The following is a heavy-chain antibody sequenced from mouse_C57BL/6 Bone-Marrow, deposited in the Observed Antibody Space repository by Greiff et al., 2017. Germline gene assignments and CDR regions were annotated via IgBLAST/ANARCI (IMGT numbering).Heavy chain of an antibody. D-gene: IGHD1-3*01. Sequence: QVQLQQSGPGLVQPSQSLSITCTASGFSFTSYGVHWVRQPPGKGLEWLGDIWSGGSTAYNAAFISRLSISKDNSNSQVFFNMNSLQADDTAIYYCAKIEWAWFAYWGQGTLVTVSA. V-gene: IGHV2-4*01. CDR1: GFSFTSYG. J-gene: IGHJ3*01. CDR2: IWSGGST. CDR3: AKIEWAWFAY.